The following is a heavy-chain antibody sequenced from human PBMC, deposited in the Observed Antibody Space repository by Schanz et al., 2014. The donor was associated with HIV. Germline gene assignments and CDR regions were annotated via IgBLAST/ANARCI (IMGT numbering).Heavy chain of an antibody. Sequence: QVQLVQSGAEVKKPGASVKVSCKASGYTFTDYFIHWVRQAPGQGLEWMAWVKPNSGETKFARKFQGRVTMTRDTSISTAYMELSGLTSDDTAVYYCARGLKDYYYALDVWGQGTTVIVSS. CDR3: ARGLKDYYYALDV. V-gene: IGHV1-2*02. CDR1: GYTFTDYF. J-gene: IGHJ6*02. CDR2: VKPNSGET. D-gene: IGHD3-16*01.